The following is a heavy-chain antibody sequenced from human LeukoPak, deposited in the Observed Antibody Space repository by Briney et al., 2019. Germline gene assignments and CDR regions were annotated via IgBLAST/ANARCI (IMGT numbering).Heavy chain of an antibody. Sequence: GGSLRLSCAASGFTLSNAWMNWVRQAPSKGLEWVGLIKSKANGETRDYAAPVKGRFTISRDDSKNSLYLQMNSLKTEDTAVYYCASLYGSGKRWVDPWGQGTLVTVSS. CDR3: ASLYGSGKRWVDP. CDR1: GFTLSNAW. CDR2: IKSKANGETR. D-gene: IGHD3-10*01. J-gene: IGHJ5*02. V-gene: IGHV3-15*01.